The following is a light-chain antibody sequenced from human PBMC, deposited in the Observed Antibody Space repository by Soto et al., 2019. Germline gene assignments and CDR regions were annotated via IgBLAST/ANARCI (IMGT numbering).Light chain of an antibody. CDR2: GNS. CDR3: QSYDSSLSAVV. Sequence: QSVLTQPPSVSGAPGQRVTISCIASSSYIGAGYDVHWYQQLPGTAPKLLIYGNSNRPSGVPDRFSGSKSGTSASLAITGLQAEDEADYYCQSYDSSLSAVVFGGGTKLTVL. J-gene: IGLJ2*01. CDR1: SSYIGAGYD. V-gene: IGLV1-40*01.